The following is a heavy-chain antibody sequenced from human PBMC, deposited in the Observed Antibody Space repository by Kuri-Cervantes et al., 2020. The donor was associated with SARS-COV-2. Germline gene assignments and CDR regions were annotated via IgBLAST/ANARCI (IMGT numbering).Heavy chain of an antibody. J-gene: IGHJ4*02. D-gene: IGHD6-13*01. CDR1: GGSISTYY. V-gene: IGHV4-59*08. Sequence: GSLRLSCTVSGGSISTYYWSWVRQPPGKGLEWIGYIDDSGSTDYNPSLKSRVTMLVDTSTKQFSLKLSSVTAADTAVYYCARSKGSSSSYYFDYWGQGTPVTVSS. CDR3: ARSKGSSSSYYFDY. CDR2: IDDSGST.